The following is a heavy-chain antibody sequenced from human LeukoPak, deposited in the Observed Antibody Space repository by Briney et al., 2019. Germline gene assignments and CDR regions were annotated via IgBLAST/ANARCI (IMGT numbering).Heavy chain of an antibody. D-gene: IGHD6-6*01. J-gene: IGHJ6*04. CDR3: ARDLHSLSIAAAHPDV. Sequence: ASVKVSCTASGYTFTSYGISWVRQAPGPGLEWMGWFSAYNGNRNYARTLQARVTLTKAKSTRRAYTQLRSPISADKAVYYCARDLHSLSIAAAHPDVWGKGTTVTVSS. V-gene: IGHV1-18*01. CDR2: FSAYNGNR. CDR1: GYTFTSYG.